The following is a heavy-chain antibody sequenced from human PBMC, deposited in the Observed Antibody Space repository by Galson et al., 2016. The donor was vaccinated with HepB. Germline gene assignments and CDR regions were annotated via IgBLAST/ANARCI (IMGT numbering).Heavy chain of an antibody. J-gene: IGHJ5*02. D-gene: IGHD7-27*01. Sequence: SVKVSCKASGYTFTSVDINWVRQASGQGLEWMGWIYPNSGNTNYAEKFQGRVTMTRVTSKSTAYMELRNLRSDDTGIYYCVGTGFFNWFDPWGQGTLVTVSS. CDR3: VGTGFFNWFDP. CDR2: IYPNSGNT. V-gene: IGHV1-8*01. CDR1: GYTFTSVD.